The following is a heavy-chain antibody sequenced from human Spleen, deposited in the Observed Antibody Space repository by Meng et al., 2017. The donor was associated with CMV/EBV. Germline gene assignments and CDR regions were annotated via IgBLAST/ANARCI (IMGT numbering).Heavy chain of an antibody. CDR1: GGSINGYY. CDR2: IYYSGST. V-gene: IGHV4-59*01. J-gene: IGHJ6*02. Sequence: SETLSLTCTVSGGSINGYYWSWIRQPPGKGLEWIGYIYYSGSTNYNPSLKSRVTISVDTSKNQFSLKLSSVTAADTAVYYCARSSNPYYYYGMDVWGQGTTVTVSS. CDR3: ARSSNPYYYYGMDV. D-gene: IGHD4-11*01.